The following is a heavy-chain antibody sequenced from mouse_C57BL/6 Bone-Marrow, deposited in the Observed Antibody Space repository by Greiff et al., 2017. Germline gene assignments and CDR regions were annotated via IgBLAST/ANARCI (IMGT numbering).Heavy chain of an antibody. V-gene: IGHV1-69*01. Sequence: VQLQQPGAELVMPGASVKLSCKASGYTFTSYWMHWVKQRPGQGLEWIGEIDPSDSYTNYNQKFKGKSTLTVDKSSSTAYMQLSSLTSEDSAVYYCARLYYYGRTYYFDYWGQGTTLTVSS. CDR2: IDPSDSYT. CDR3: ARLYYYGRTYYFDY. D-gene: IGHD1-1*01. J-gene: IGHJ2*01. CDR1: GYTFTSYW.